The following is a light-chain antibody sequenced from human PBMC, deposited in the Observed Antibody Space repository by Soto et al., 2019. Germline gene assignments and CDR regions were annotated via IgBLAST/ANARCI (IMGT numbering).Light chain of an antibody. Sequence: QSVLTQPASGSGSPGQSITISCTGTSSDVGDHNSVSWYQQQPGKAPKLMIYAVSNRPSGVSNRFSGSKSGNTASLTISGLQAEDEADYYCGSYTTSITVIFGGGTKLTVL. CDR3: GSYTTSITVI. V-gene: IGLV2-14*03. CDR1: SSDVGDHNS. CDR2: AVS. J-gene: IGLJ2*01.